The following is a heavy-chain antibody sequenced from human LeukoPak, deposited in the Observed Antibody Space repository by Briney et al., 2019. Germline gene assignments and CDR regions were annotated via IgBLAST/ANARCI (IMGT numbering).Heavy chain of an antibody. Sequence: ASVKVSCKTSGYTFTNYGINWVRQAPGQGLEWMGWISAYNGNTNSAQKFQGRVTMTRDTSISTAYMELSRLRSDDTAVYYCARAFSIVSGWYYFDYWGQGTLVTVSS. J-gene: IGHJ4*02. D-gene: IGHD6-19*01. V-gene: IGHV1-18*01. CDR3: ARAFSIVSGWYYFDY. CDR2: ISAYNGNT. CDR1: GYTFTNYG.